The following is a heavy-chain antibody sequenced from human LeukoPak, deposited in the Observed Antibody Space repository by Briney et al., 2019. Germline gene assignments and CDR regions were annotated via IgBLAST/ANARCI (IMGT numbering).Heavy chain of an antibody. Sequence: GESLKISCKGSGYSFTGYWIGWVRQMPGKGLEWMGIIYPGDSDTRYSPSFQGQVTISADKFISTAYLQWSSLKASDTAMYYCARRGIAAAGSFDYWGQGTLVTVSS. CDR2: IYPGDSDT. D-gene: IGHD6-13*01. J-gene: IGHJ4*02. V-gene: IGHV5-51*01. CDR1: GYSFTGYW. CDR3: ARRGIAAAGSFDY.